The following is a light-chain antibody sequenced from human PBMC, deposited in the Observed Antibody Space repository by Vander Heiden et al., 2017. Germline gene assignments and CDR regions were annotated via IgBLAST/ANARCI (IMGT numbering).Light chain of an antibody. CDR3: QHYGSSPPIT. CDR1: QSVSSTY. J-gene: IGKJ5*01. Sequence: EIVLTLSPGTLSLSPGERATLSCRASQSVSSTYLAWYQQKPGQAPRLLIYGASNRATGIPDRFSGGGSGTDFTLTISRLEPEDFAVYSCQHYGSSPPITFGQGTRLEIK. CDR2: GAS. V-gene: IGKV3-20*01.